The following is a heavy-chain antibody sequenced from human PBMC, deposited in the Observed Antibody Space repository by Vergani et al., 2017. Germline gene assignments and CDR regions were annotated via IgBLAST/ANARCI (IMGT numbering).Heavy chain of an antibody. CDR2: ISSSSSTI. D-gene: IGHD3-3*01. J-gene: IGHJ5*02. Sequence: EVQLVESGGGLVQPGGSLRLSCAASGFTFSSYSMNWVRQAPGKGLEWVSYISSSSSTIYYAESVKGRFTISRDNAKNSLYLQMNSLRAEDTAVYYCAREGGFDFWSGYYGSWGQGTLVTVSS. CDR1: GFTFSSYS. V-gene: IGHV3-48*01. CDR3: AREGGFDFWSGYYGS.